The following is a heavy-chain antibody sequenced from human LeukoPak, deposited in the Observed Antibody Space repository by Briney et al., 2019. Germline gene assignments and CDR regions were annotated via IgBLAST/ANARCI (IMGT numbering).Heavy chain of an antibody. CDR2: ISVYSGNT. CDR3: ARDADGVIDY. V-gene: IGHV1-18*01. D-gene: IGHD3-10*01. CDR1: GYTLTSYG. Sequence: GASVKVSCKASGYTLTSYGISWVRQAPGQGLEWMGWISVYSGNTNYAQKLQGRVTLTTDTSTSTAYMELGSLRSDDTAVYYCARDADGVIDYWGRGTLVTVPS. J-gene: IGHJ4*02.